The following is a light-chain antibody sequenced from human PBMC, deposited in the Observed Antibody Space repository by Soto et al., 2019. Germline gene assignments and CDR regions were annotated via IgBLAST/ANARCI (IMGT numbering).Light chain of an antibody. J-gene: IGKJ1*01. CDR2: GAS. CDR3: QQYGRSPT. Sequence: EIMMTQSPATLSVSPGERATLSCRASQSVSSSLAWYQHKPGQAPRLLIYGASTRATGIPDRFSGSGSGTDFTLTISRLEPEDFVVYYCQQYGRSPTFGQGTKVDIK. CDR1: QSVSSS. V-gene: IGKV3-20*01.